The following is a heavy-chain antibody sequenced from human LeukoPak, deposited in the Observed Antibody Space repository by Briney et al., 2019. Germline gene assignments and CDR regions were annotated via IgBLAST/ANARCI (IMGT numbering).Heavy chain of an antibody. CDR1: GYTFTGYY. V-gene: IGHV1-2*02. CDR2: INPNSGGT. J-gene: IGHJ5*02. Sequence: ASVKVSCKASGYTFTGYYMHWVRQAPGQPLEWIGWINPNSGGTNYAQKFQGRVTMTRDTSISTAYMELSRLRSDDTAVYYCARDPGSYYPTWFDPWGQGTLVTVSS. D-gene: IGHD3-10*01. CDR3: ARDPGSYYPTWFDP.